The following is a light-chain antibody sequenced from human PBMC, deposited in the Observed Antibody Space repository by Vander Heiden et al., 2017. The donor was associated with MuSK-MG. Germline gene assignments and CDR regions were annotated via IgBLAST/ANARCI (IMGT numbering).Light chain of an antibody. CDR1: QTISTF. J-gene: IGKJ1*01. V-gene: IGKV1-39*01. Sequence: DVHMTQSPSSLSASVGDRVTITCRASQTISTFLNWYQQKSGKAPTLLSYAASTVRSGVPSRFSGSGYETNFTLTINSLLPEDFATYYCQQSYSARTFGQGTKVEIK. CDR2: AAS. CDR3: QQSYSART.